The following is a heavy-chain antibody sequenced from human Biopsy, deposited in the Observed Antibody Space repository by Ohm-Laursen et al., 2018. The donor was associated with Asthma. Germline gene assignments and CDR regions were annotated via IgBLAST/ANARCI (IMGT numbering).Heavy chain of an antibody. CDR1: GFTFGDYW. V-gene: IGHV3-7*01. Sequence: SLRLSCAASGFTFGDYWMSWVRQVPGKGLEWVANIKHDGTEKNHVDSLKGRFTISSDNAKNSLYLQMNSLRAEDTAVYYCAGTFHFWSPYHAEHYQLWGQGTLVTVSS. CDR3: AGTFHFWSPYHAEHYQL. CDR2: IKHDGTEK. D-gene: IGHD3-3*02. J-gene: IGHJ1*01.